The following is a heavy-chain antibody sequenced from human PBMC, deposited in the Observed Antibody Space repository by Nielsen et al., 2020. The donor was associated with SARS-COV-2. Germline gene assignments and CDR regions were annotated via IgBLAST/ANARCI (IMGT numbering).Heavy chain of an antibody. CDR3: ARGRSGTYYYGMDV. J-gene: IGHJ6*02. Sequence: GESLKISCAASGFTFSSYAMHWVRQAPGKGLEWVAVISYDGSNKYYADSMKGRFTISRDNSKNTLYLQMNSLRAEDTAVYYCARGRSGTYYYGMDVWGQGTTVTVSS. D-gene: IGHD1-26*01. CDR1: GFTFSSYA. CDR2: ISYDGSNK. V-gene: IGHV3-30*04.